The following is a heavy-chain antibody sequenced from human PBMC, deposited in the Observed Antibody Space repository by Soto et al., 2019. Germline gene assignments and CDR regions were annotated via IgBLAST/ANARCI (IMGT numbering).Heavy chain of an antibody. CDR3: ARDSQWAFDY. Sequence: GGSLRLSCTASGFTFSSYSMNWVRQAPGKGLEWISYIGGSSRSISYADSVKGRFTISRDNAKNSLYLQMNSMRAEDTVVYYCARDSQWAFDYWGQGMPVTVSS. CDR2: IGGSSRSI. D-gene: IGHD2-8*01. V-gene: IGHV3-48*01. J-gene: IGHJ4*02. CDR1: GFTFSSYS.